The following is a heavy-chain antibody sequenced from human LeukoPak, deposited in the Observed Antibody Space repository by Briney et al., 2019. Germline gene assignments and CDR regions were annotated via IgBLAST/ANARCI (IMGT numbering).Heavy chain of an antibody. D-gene: IGHD3-22*01. J-gene: IGHJ4*02. V-gene: IGHV3-23*01. CDR2: ISGSGGST. CDR1: GFTFSSYA. Sequence: GGSLRLSCAASGFTFSSYAMSWVRQAPGKGLEWVSAISGSGGSTYYADSVKGRFTISRDNSKNTLYLQMNSLRAEDTAVYYCAKGYDSSGYYFTMPSDYWGQGTLVTVSS. CDR3: AKGYDSSGYYFTMPSDY.